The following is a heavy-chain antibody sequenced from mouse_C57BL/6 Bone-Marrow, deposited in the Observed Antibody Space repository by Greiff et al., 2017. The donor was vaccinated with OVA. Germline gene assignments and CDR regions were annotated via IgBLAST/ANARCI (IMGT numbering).Heavy chain of an antibody. D-gene: IGHD3-2*02. Sequence: VQGVESGAELVKPGASVKISCKASGYAFSSYWMNWVKQRPGKGLEWIGQIYPGDGDTNYNGKFKGKATLTADKSSSTAYMQLSSLTSEDSAVYFCARSQAYYLDYWGQGTTLTVSS. CDR2: IYPGDGDT. CDR3: ARSQAYYLDY. V-gene: IGHV1-80*01. CDR1: GYAFSSYW. J-gene: IGHJ2*01.